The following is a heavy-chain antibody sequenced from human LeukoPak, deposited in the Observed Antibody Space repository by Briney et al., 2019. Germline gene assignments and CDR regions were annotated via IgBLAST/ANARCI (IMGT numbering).Heavy chain of an antibody. J-gene: IGHJ4*02. V-gene: IGHV3-53*01. CDR2: IYSGGST. CDR1: GFTVSTYY. CDR3: ARGLGYCTSTTCLLPFDY. Sequence: GGSLRLSCAASGFTVSTYYMTWVRQAPGKGPECVSVIYSGGSTYYADSVKGRFTVSRDNSKNTLYLQMNSLRAEDTAMYYCARGLGYCTSTTCLLPFDYWGQGTLVTVSS. D-gene: IGHD2-2*01.